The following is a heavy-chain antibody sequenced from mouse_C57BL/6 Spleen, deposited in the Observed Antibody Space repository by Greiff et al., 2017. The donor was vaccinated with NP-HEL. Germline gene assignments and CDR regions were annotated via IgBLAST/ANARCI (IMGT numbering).Heavy chain of an antibody. CDR1: GFTFSDYG. D-gene: IGHD2-4*01. Sequence: EVKLMESGGGLVKPGGSLKLSCAASGFTFSDYGMHWVRQAPEKGLEWVAYISSGSSTIYYADTVKGRFTISRDNAKNTLFLQMTSLRSEDTAMYYCARPLYYDYWYFDVWGTGTTVTVSS. V-gene: IGHV5-17*01. J-gene: IGHJ1*03. CDR3: ARPLYYDYWYFDV. CDR2: ISSGSSTI.